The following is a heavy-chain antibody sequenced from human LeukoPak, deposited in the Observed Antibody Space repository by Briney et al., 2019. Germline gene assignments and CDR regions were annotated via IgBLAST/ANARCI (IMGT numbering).Heavy chain of an antibody. CDR1: GFTFSSYG. Sequence: GGSLRLSCAASGFTFSSYGMHWVRQAPGKGLEWVAFIRYDGSNKYYADSVKGRFTISRDNSKNTLYLQMNSLRAEDTAVYYCAKAGPRRGWYFDLWGRGTLVTVPS. CDR3: AKAGPRRGWYFDL. CDR2: IRYDGSNK. V-gene: IGHV3-30*02. J-gene: IGHJ2*01. D-gene: IGHD1-14*01.